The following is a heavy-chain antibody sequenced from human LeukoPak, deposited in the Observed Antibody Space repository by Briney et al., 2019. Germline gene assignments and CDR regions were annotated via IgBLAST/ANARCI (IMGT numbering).Heavy chain of an antibody. V-gene: IGHV4-59*12. CDR2: IFYSGIT. CDR3: ARDIMITFGGVIATKTFDY. J-gene: IGHJ4*02. Sequence: PSETLSLTCTVSGDSITSYFWSWIRQPPGKGLEWVGYIFYSGITNYNPSLKSRVTISVDTSKNQFSLKLSSVTADDTAVYYCARDIMITFGGVIATKTFDYWGQGTLVTVSS. D-gene: IGHD3-16*02. CDR1: GDSITSYF.